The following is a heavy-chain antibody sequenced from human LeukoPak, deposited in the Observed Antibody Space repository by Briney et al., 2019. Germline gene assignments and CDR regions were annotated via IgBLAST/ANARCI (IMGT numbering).Heavy chain of an antibody. V-gene: IGHV6-1*01. CDR1: GDSVSSNSAA. J-gene: IGHJ3*02. D-gene: IGHD3-10*01. Sequence: SQTLSLTCAISGDSVSSNSAAWNWIRQSPSRGLEWLGRTYYRSKWYNDYAVSVKSRITINPDTSKNQFSLQLDSVTPEDTAVYYCAREGTTIRGPNDAFDIWGQGTMVPVSS. CDR3: AREGTTIRGPNDAFDI. CDR2: TYYRSKWYN.